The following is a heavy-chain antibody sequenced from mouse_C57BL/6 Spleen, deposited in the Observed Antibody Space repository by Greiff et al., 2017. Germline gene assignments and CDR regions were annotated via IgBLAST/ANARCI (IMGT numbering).Heavy chain of an antibody. J-gene: IGHJ3*01. D-gene: IGHD2-4*01. V-gene: IGHV1-62-2*01. CDR3: ARHEDFYYDYDGGAWFAY. Sequence: VQLQQSGAELVKPGASVKLSCKASGYTFTEYTIHWVKQRSGQGLEWIGWFYPGSGSIKYNEKFKDKATLTADKSSSTVYMELSRLTSDDSAVYFCARHEDFYYDYDGGAWFAYWGQGTLVTVSA. CDR2: FYPGSGSI. CDR1: GYTFTEYT.